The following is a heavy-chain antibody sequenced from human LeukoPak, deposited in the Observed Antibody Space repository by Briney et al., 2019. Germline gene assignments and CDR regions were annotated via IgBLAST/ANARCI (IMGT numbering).Heavy chain of an antibody. CDR1: GGSFSGNY. J-gene: IGHJ4*02. CDR3: ARHRCWLLYKSVYYFDY. CDR2: INLSGST. D-gene: IGHD3-9*01. V-gene: IGHV4-34*01. Sequence: SETLSLTCAVYGGSFSGNYWCWIRQPPGKGLEWMWEINLSGSTNYNPSLKSRVTISVATSTNQISLNLNSMTAADTAVYYCARHRCWLLYKSVYYFDYWGEGTLVTVSS.